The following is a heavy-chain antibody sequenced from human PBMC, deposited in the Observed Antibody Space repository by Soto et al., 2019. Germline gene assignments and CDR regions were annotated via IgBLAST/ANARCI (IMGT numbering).Heavy chain of an antibody. Sequence: HPGGSLRLSCAASGFTFSSYGMHWVRQAPGKGLEWVAVISYDGSNKYYADSVKGRFTISRDNSKNTLYLQMNSLRAEDTAVYYCAKAPYDCSSTSCYAAMGAFDIWGQGTMVTVSS. CDR3: AKAPYDCSSTSCYAAMGAFDI. V-gene: IGHV3-30*18. CDR1: GFTFSSYG. D-gene: IGHD2-2*01. CDR2: ISYDGSNK. J-gene: IGHJ3*02.